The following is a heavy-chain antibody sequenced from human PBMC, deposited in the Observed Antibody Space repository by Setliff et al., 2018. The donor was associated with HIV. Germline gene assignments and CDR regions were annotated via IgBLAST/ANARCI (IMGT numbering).Heavy chain of an antibody. CDR2: FYYSGRT. CDR3: VRDDYGYNGKGFDY. D-gene: IGHD4-17*01. Sequence: SETLSLTCAVSGYPITSDHSWGWIRQPPGKGLEWIGSFYYSGRTYYSPSLMSRVTISIDTSNNQISLRLSSVTAADTAMYYCVRDDYGYNGKGFDYWGPGTLVTVSS. CDR1: GYPITSDHS. V-gene: IGHV4-38-2*02. J-gene: IGHJ4*02.